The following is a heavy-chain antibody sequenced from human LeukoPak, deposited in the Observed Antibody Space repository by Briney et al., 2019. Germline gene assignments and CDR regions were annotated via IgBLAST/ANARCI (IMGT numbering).Heavy chain of an antibody. Sequence: GGSLRLSCAASGFTFSSYGMHWVRQAPGKGLEWVAVIWYDGSNKYYADSVKGRFTISRDNSKNTLYLQMNSLRAEDTAVYYCARGAGAAAEGYWGQGTLVTVSS. CDR2: IWYDGSNK. CDR3: ARGAGAAAEGY. J-gene: IGHJ4*02. CDR1: GFTFSSYG. D-gene: IGHD6-13*01. V-gene: IGHV3-33*01.